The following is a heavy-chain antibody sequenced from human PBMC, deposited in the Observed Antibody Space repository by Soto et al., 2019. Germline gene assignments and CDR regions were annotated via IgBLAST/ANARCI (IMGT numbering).Heavy chain of an antibody. CDR1: GFTFSTYA. J-gene: IGHJ4*02. D-gene: IGHD3-3*01. V-gene: IGHV3-23*01. Sequence: GGSLRLSCAASGFTFSTYAMSWVRQAPGKGLEWVAGISASGDNSYYADSVKGRLTISRDNSKGTLYLQMNNLRAEDTAVYYCADGGEWSFNFVYWGQGTLVTVSS. CDR2: ISASGDNS. CDR3: ADGGEWSFNFVY.